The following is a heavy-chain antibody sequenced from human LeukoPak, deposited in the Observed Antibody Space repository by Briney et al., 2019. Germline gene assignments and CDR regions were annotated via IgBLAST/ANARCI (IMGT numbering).Heavy chain of an antibody. CDR1: GFIFSNYA. CDR3: VKYIAVPGDQLLGDY. Sequence: GGSLRLSCAASGFIFSNYAMAWVRQAPGKGLEWVSGINPRDGGTVYADSVRGRFTISRDNSKYTLYLQMNSLRVEDTALYYCVKYIAVPGDQLLGDYWGQGTLVTVSS. V-gene: IGHV3-23*01. CDR2: INPRDGGT. D-gene: IGHD6-19*01. J-gene: IGHJ4*02.